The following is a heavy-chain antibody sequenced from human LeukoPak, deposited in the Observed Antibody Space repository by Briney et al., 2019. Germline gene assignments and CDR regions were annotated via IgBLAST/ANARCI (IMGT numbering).Heavy chain of an antibody. D-gene: IGHD3-9*01. J-gene: IGHJ4*02. Sequence: ASVKVSCKSSGYTFTGYYMHWVRQAPGQGLEWMGWINPNSGGTNYAQKFQGRVTMTRDTSISTAYMELSRLRSDDTAVYYCARVGDDILTGYYTNWGQGTLVTVSS. CDR1: GYTFTGYY. V-gene: IGHV1-2*02. CDR3: ARVGDDILTGYYTN. CDR2: INPNSGGT.